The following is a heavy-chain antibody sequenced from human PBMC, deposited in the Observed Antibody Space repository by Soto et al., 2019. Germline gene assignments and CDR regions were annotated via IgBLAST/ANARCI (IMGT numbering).Heavy chain of an antibody. J-gene: IGHJ4*02. Sequence: HPGGSLRLSCAASGFTFETYGMHWVRQAPGKWLEWMAVISYDGSNKYYADSVKGRFTISRGNSENTLYLQMNGLRADDTALYFCAKSRVFIGAIVTLLDSWGQGT. D-gene: IGHD3-16*02. CDR3: AKSRVFIGAIVTLLDS. V-gene: IGHV3-30*18. CDR2: ISYDGSNK. CDR1: GFTFETYG.